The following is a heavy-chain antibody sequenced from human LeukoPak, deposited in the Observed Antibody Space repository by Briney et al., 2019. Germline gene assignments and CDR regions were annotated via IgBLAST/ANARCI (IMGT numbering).Heavy chain of an antibody. V-gene: IGHV3-21*01. D-gene: IGHD5-12*01. CDR2: ISSSGSYM. CDR3: AREYLVAFDY. CDR1: GFTLSSYS. J-gene: IGHJ4*02. Sequence: GGSLRLSCAASGFTLSSYSMNWVRQAPGKGLEWVSSISSSGSYMYYADSVKGRFTISRDNAKNSLYLQMNSLRVEDTAVYYCAREYLVAFDYWGQGTLVTVSS.